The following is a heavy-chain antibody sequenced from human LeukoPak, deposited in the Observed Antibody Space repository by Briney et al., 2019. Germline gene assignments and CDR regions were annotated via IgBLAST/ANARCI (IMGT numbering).Heavy chain of an antibody. Sequence: GGSLRLSCAASGFTVSSNYMDWVRQAPGKGLEWVGRTRNKANSYTTEYAASVKGRFTISRDDSKNSLYLQMNSLKTEDTAVYYCARVSSPRRDSLDYWGQGTLVTVSS. CDR1: GFTVSSNY. D-gene: IGHD5-24*01. CDR3: ARVSSPRRDSLDY. V-gene: IGHV3-72*01. CDR2: TRNKANSYTT. J-gene: IGHJ4*02.